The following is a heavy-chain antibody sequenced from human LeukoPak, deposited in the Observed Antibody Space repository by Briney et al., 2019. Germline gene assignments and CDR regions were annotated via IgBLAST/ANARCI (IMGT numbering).Heavy chain of an antibody. CDR2: IIPIFGTA. V-gene: IGHV1-69*13. D-gene: IGHD3-3*01. CDR3: ARSRYDFWSGYPHYYYYYGMDV. CDR1: GGTFSSYA. J-gene: IGHJ6*02. Sequence: SVKVSFKASGGTFSSYAISWVRQAPGQGLEWMGGIIPIFGTANYAQKFQGRVTITADESTSTAYMELSSLRSEDTAVYYCARSRYDFWSGYPHYYYYYGMDVWGQGTTVTVSS.